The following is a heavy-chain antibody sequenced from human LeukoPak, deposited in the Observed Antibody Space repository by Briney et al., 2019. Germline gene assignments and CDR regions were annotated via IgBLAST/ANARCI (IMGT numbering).Heavy chain of an antibody. CDR1: GGSVSSGSYY. V-gene: IGHV4-61*01. CDR2: IYYSGST. Sequence: SETLSLTCTVSGGSVSSGSYYWSWIRQPPGKGLEWIGYIYYSGSTYYNPSLKSRVTISVDTSKNQFSLKLSSVTAADTAVYYCARVYGSGSYYDDYWGQGTLVTVSS. J-gene: IGHJ4*02. D-gene: IGHD3-10*01. CDR3: ARVYGSGSYYDDY.